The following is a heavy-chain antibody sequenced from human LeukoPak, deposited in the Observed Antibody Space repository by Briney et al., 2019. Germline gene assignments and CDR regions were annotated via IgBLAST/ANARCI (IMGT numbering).Heavy chain of an antibody. CDR2: IIPIFGTT. V-gene: IGHV1-69*13. Sequence: SVKVSCKASGGTFSTYAITWVRQAPGQGLEWMGGIIPIFGTTHYAPKFQGRVTITADASTNTAHMELSSLRSEDTAVYYCARVGPKDVVVESATMGYYYYYYYGMDVWGQGTTVTVSS. D-gene: IGHD2-15*01. J-gene: IGHJ6*02. CDR1: GGTFSTYA. CDR3: ARVGPKDVVVESATMGYYYYYYYGMDV.